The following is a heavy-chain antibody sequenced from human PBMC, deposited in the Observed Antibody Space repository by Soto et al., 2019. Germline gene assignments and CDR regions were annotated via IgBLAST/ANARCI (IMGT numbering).Heavy chain of an antibody. CDR3: ARAMYSSDYFVKWFEP. J-gene: IGHJ5*02. V-gene: IGHV3-30-3*01. CDR2: ISHDGINK. CDR1: XXXXXXXA. D-gene: IGHD6-19*01. Sequence: QVRLVESGGGVVQPGRSLXLXXXXXXXXXXXXAMXXFRQPPGKGLEWVAVISHDGINKHYADSVKGRVTVSRDNSNHSLDLQLNSLRGEDAAMYYCARAMYSSDYFVKWFEPWGQGTLVTVSS.